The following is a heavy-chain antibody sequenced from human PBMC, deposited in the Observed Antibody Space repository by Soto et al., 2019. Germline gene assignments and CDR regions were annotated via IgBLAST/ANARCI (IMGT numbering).Heavy chain of an antibody. J-gene: IGHJ4*02. CDR2: INPKSGGT. CDR1: GYTFTVYY. V-gene: IGHV1-2*02. Sequence: QVQLVQSGAEVKKPVASVNVSCKASGYTFTVYYMHWVRQAPGQGLAWMGWINPKSGGTMYPQKFQGRVTMTRDTSISTAYMALTRLRSDDTAVYYCARDLAKGGGSAGFDYWGQGTLVTVSS. CDR3: ARDLAKGGGSAGFDY. D-gene: IGHD1-26*01.